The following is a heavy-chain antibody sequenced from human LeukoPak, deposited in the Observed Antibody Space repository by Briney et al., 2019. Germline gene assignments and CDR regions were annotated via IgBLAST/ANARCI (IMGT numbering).Heavy chain of an antibody. CDR3: ARDTAYSSGWYPCYYYGMDV. D-gene: IGHD6-19*01. Sequence: ASVKVSCKASGGTFSSYAISWVRQAPGQGLEWMGGIIPIFGTANYAQKFQGRVTITADESTSTAYMELSSLRSENTAVYYCARDTAYSSGWYPCYYYGMDVWGQGTTVTVSS. CDR1: GGTFSSYA. J-gene: IGHJ6*02. V-gene: IGHV1-69*13. CDR2: IIPIFGTA.